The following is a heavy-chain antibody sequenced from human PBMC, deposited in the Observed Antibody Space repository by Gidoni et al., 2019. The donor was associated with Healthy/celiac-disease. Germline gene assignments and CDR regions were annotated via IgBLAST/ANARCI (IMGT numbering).Heavy chain of an antibody. V-gene: IGHV1-69*01. Sequence: QVQLVQSGAEVTKPGTAVKVACKASGGTFSRYSISWVRQAPGQGLEWMGGSIPIFGTANNAQKFQCRVTITADESTSTAYMELSSLRSEDTAVYYCATHPPYYYYHGMDVWGQGTTVTVSS. CDR1: GGTFSRYS. J-gene: IGHJ6*02. CDR3: ATHPPYYYYHGMDV. CDR2: SIPIFGTA.